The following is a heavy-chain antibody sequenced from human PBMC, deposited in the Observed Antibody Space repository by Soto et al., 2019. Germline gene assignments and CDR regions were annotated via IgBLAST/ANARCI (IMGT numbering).Heavy chain of an antibody. D-gene: IGHD6-6*01. CDR2: ISQSGNT. V-gene: IGHV4-34*01. J-gene: IGHJ4*02. CDR3: ARAPKVSGSPQTRPDF. Sequence: ASETLSLTCSIYSGSFSGYYWSWIRQPPGKGLEWIGEISQSGNTNYSPSLKSRVSISIDTSKKQFSLNLASVSAADTAVYYCARAPKVSGSPQTRPDFWGQGTLVTVS. CDR1: SGSFSGYY.